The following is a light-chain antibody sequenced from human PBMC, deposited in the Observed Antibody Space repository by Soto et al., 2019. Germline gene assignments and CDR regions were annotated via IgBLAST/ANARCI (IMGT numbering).Light chain of an antibody. Sequence: DIQMTQSPSSLSASVGDRVTITCRASQSMNNYLSWIQQKPGKAPKLLIYAASTLRSGVPSRFSGSGSGTDCTLTISSLQPEDFATYYCQQTYDIPFTFGPGTKVDVK. CDR1: QSMNNY. CDR2: AAS. CDR3: QQTYDIPFT. J-gene: IGKJ3*01. V-gene: IGKV1-39*01.